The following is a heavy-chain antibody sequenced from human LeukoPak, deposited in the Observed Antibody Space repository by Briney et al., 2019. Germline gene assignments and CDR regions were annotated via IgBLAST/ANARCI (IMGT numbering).Heavy chain of an antibody. Sequence: GGSLRLSCAASGFTFSSYSMNWVRQAPGKGLEWVSSISSSSSYIYYADSVKGRFTISRDNAKNSLYLRMNSLRAEDTAVYCCARDIGITGTTSDFDYWGQGTLVTVSS. V-gene: IGHV3-21*01. J-gene: IGHJ4*02. CDR2: ISSSSSYI. D-gene: IGHD1-7*01. CDR1: GFTFSSYS. CDR3: ARDIGITGTTSDFDY.